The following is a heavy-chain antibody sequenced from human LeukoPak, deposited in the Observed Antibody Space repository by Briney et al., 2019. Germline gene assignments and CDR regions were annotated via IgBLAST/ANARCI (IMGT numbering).Heavy chain of an antibody. Sequence: PGGSLRLSCAASGFTVSSNYMNWVRQAPGKGLEWVSLIYSDASAYYADSVRGRFTISRDNSKNTLYLQMNSLRAEDTAVYYCVSGWSGYYMGLFYWGQGALVTVSS. CDR3: VSGWSGYYMGLFY. V-gene: IGHV3-66*02. CDR1: GFTVSSNY. D-gene: IGHD3-3*01. CDR2: IYSDASA. J-gene: IGHJ4*02.